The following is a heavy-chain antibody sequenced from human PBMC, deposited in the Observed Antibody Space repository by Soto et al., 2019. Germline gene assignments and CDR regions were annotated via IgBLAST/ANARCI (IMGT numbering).Heavy chain of an antibody. CDR2: IIPIFGTA. Sequence: SVKVSCKASGGTFSSYAISWVRQAPGQGLEWMGGIIPIFGTANYAQKFQGRVTITADKSTSTAYMELSSLRSEDTAVYYCARAGRATNYYYYGMDVWGQGATVTVSS. CDR3: ARAGRATNYYYYGMDV. CDR1: GGTFSSYA. D-gene: IGHD1-26*01. J-gene: IGHJ6*02. V-gene: IGHV1-69*06.